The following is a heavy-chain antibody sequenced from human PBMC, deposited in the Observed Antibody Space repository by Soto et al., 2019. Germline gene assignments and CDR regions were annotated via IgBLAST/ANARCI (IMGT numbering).Heavy chain of an antibody. CDR3: ARDQGRGYNYGFDY. Sequence: QVQLVEPGGGVVQPGRSLRLSCAASGFTFSSYGMHWVRQAPGKGLEWVAVIWYDGSNKYYADSVKGRFTISRDNSKNTLYLQMNSLRAEDTAVYYCARDQGRGYNYGFDYWGQGTLVTVSS. J-gene: IGHJ4*02. V-gene: IGHV3-33*01. CDR1: GFTFSSYG. CDR2: IWYDGSNK. D-gene: IGHD5-18*01.